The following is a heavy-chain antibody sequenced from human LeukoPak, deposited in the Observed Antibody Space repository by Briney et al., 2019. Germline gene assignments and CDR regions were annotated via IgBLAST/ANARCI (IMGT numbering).Heavy chain of an antibody. CDR2: IKQDGTEK. CDR3: AREGYWSTNWYKFGSPLRYFDL. Sequence: GGSLRLSCVVSGFTFSSYWMSWVRQAPGKGLEWVANIKQDGTEKYYVDSVKGRFTISRDNAKNSLYLQMNSLRAEDTAVYYCAREGYWSTNWYKFGSPLRYFDLWGRGTLVTVSS. CDR1: GFTFSSYW. D-gene: IGHD6-13*01. V-gene: IGHV3-7*01. J-gene: IGHJ2*01.